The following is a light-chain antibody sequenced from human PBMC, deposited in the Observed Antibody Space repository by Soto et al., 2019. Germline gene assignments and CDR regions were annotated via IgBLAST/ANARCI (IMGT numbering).Light chain of an antibody. Sequence: EVVLTQSPATLSLSPGDRATLSCRASQSVSSYLAWYQQKPGQAPRLLIYDASNRATGIPARFSGSGSGTDFTLTISSLESEDFAVYYCQQRSDWPPYTFGQGTKLEIK. CDR3: QQRSDWPPYT. CDR2: DAS. J-gene: IGKJ2*01. V-gene: IGKV3-11*01. CDR1: QSVSSY.